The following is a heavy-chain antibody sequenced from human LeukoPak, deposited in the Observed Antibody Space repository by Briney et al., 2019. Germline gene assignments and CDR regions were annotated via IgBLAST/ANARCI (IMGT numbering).Heavy chain of an antibody. V-gene: IGHV1-69*05. Sequence: SVKVSCKASGGTFSSYAISWVRQAPGQGLEWMGGIIPIFGTANYAQKFQGRVTITTDESTSTAYMELSSLRSEDTAVYYCARSPPNWSSYYYYYMDVWGKGTTVTVSS. CDR1: GGTFSSYA. J-gene: IGHJ6*03. CDR2: IIPIFGTA. CDR3: ARSPPNWSSYYYYYMDV. D-gene: IGHD3-3*01.